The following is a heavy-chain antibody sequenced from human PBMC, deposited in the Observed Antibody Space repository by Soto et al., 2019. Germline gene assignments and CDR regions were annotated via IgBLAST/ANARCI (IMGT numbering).Heavy chain of an antibody. J-gene: IGHJ6*03. D-gene: IGHD6-6*01. V-gene: IGHV1-69*02. CDR3: ASSGGYSSSSVGPKFYYYMDV. CDR2: IIPILGIA. Sequence: GASVKVSCKASGGTFSSYTISWVRQAPGQGLEWMGRIIPILGIANYAQKFQGRVTITADKSTSTAYMELSSLRSEDTAVYYCASSGGYSSSSVGPKFYYYMDVWGKGTTVTVSS. CDR1: GGTFSSYT.